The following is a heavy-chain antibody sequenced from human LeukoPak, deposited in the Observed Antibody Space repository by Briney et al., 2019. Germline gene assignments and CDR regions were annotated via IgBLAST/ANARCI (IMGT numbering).Heavy chain of an antibody. Sequence: PGGSLRLSCAASGFTFNSYSMNWVRRAPGKGLEWVSSISSSSSYIYYADSVKGRFTISRDNAKNSLYLQMNSLRAEDTAVYYCARKAVYYYDSSGYIDYWGQGTLVTVSS. CDR2: ISSSSSYI. CDR3: ARKAVYYYDSSGYIDY. CDR1: GFTFNSYS. J-gene: IGHJ4*02. D-gene: IGHD3-22*01. V-gene: IGHV3-21*01.